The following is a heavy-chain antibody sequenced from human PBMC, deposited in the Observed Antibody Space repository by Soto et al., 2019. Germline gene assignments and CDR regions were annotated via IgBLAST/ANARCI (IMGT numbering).Heavy chain of an antibody. CDR2: ISGYNGKP. D-gene: IGHD3-16*01. CDR3: AREGAVPYYYYGMDV. Sequence: QVQLVQFGGEVKKPGASVKVSCKASGYTFTSYGISLVRQAPGQGLEWMGWISGYNGKPNDAQKVQARVTMTTDTSTSTVYMELRSLRSDDTAVYYCAREGAVPYYYYGMDVWGQGTTVTVSS. J-gene: IGHJ6*02. CDR1: GYTFTSYG. V-gene: IGHV1-18*01.